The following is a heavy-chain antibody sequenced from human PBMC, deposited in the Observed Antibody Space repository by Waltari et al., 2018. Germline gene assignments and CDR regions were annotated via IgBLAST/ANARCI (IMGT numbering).Heavy chain of an antibody. CDR1: GFTFSSYA. D-gene: IGHD1-7*01. CDR2: ISGSGGST. V-gene: IGHV3-23*01. CDR3: AKDPSITGTTWYFDL. Sequence: EVQLLESGGGSVQPGGSLRLSCAASGFTFSSYAMSWVRRAPGKGLEWVSAISGSGGSTYYADSVKGRFTISRDNSKNTLYLQMNSLRAEDTAVYYCAKDPSITGTTWYFDLWGRGTLVTVSS. J-gene: IGHJ2*01.